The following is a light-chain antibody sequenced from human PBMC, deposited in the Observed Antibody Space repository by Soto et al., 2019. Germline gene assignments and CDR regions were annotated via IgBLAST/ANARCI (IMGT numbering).Light chain of an antibody. CDR1: QSVRNS. V-gene: IGKV3-15*01. Sequence: EVVMTQSPGTLSVSPGERATLSCRASQSVRNSLAWYQQKPGQAPRLLIYGASTRAAGIPARFSGSGSGTEFTLTISSLQSEDFALYYCQQYNDWPPITFGQGTRLEIK. J-gene: IGKJ5*01. CDR2: GAS. CDR3: QQYNDWPPIT.